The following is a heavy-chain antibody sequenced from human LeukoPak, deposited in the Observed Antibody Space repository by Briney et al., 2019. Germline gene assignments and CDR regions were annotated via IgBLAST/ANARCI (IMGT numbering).Heavy chain of an antibody. CDR3: AKDRDMVGATTPDY. J-gene: IGHJ4*02. D-gene: IGHD1-26*01. Sequence: GGSLSLSCAASGFTFSSYAMSWVRQAAGKGLEWVSAISGSGGSTYYADSVKGRFTISRDNSKNTLYLQMNSLRAEDTAVYYCAKDRDMVGATTPDYWGQGTLVTVSS. CDR2: ISGSGGST. V-gene: IGHV3-23*01. CDR1: GFTFSSYA.